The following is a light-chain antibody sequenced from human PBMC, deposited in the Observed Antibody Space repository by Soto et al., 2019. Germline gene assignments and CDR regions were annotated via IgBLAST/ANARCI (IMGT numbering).Light chain of an antibody. CDR3: SSYTSSSTRV. CDR1: SSDVGGYNY. V-gene: IGLV2-14*01. J-gene: IGLJ3*02. CDR2: EVS. Sequence: QSALTQPASVSGSPGQASTISCTGTSSDVGGYNYVSWYQQHPGKAPKLMIYEVSNRPSGVSNRFSGSKSGNTASLTISGLQAGDEADYYCSSYTSSSTRVFGGGTKLTVL.